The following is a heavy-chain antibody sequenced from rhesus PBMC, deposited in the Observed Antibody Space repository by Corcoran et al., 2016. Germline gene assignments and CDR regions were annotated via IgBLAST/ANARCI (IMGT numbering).Heavy chain of an antibody. Sequence: QVQLQESGPGLVKPSETLSLTCAVSGGSISSGYGWRWLRQPPGKGLEWIGYIYGSSGNTYYNPSLKSRVTISKDTSKNQFSLKLSSVTAADTAVYYCARIGGTGFYFDYWGQGVLVTVSS. D-gene: IGHD5-24*01. CDR2: IYGSSGNT. CDR3: ARIGGTGFYFDY. V-gene: IGHV4S7*01. CDR1: GGSISSGYG. J-gene: IGHJ4*01.